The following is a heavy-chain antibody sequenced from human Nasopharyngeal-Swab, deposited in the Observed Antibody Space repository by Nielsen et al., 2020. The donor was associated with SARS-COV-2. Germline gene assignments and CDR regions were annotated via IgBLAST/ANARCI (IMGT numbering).Heavy chain of an antibody. CDR2: INPSGGGT. J-gene: IGHJ6*02. D-gene: IGHD3-3*01. CDR1: GYTFTSHY. V-gene: IGHV1-46*01. Sequence: SVHVSCKASGYTFTSHYMHWVRQAPGQGLEWMGIINPSGGGTTYAQKFQGRVTMTRDTSTSTVYMELSSLRSEDTAVYYCARSYYDFWSGYLEYYYGMDVWGQGTTVTVSS. CDR3: ARSYYDFWSGYLEYYYGMDV.